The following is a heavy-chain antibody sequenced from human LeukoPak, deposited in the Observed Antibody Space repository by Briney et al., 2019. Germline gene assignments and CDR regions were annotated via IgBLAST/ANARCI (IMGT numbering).Heavy chain of an antibody. D-gene: IGHD6-19*01. CDR3: ARDDPYSSGWYIVFDI. J-gene: IGHJ3*02. V-gene: IGHV3-21*06. CDR2: ISSSTSYI. CDR1: GFTFSSYR. Sequence: PGGSLRLSCAAYGFTFSSYRMNWVRQAPGKGLEWVSSISSSTSYIYYEDSVKGRFTTSRDNAKNALYLQMNSLRAEDTAVYYCARDDPYSSGWYIVFDIWGQGTMVTVSS.